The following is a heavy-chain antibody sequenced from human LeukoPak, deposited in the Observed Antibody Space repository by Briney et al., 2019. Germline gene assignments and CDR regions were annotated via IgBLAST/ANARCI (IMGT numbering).Heavy chain of an antibody. Sequence: GGSLRLSCAASGFTFSSDWMSWVRQAPGKGLEWVANIKQDGNEKYYVDSVKGRFTISRDNAKSSLCLQMNSLRAEDTPVYYCARYGGYSYGSFDYWGQGTLVTVSS. CDR1: GFTFSSDW. D-gene: IGHD5-18*01. CDR3: ARYGGYSYGSFDY. CDR2: IKQDGNEK. V-gene: IGHV3-7*01. J-gene: IGHJ4*02.